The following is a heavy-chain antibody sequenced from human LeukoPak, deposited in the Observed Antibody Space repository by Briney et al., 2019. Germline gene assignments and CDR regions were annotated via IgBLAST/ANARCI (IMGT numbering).Heavy chain of an antibody. CDR1: GFTFSSYW. CDR3: ARGSGSYSTDYFDY. Sequence: PGGSLRLSCAASGFTFSSYWMSWVRQAPGKGLEWVANIKQDGSEKYYVDFVKGRFTISRDNAKNSLYLQMNSLRAEDTAVYYCARGSGSYSTDYFDYWGQGTLVTVSS. CDR2: IKQDGSEK. D-gene: IGHD1-26*01. V-gene: IGHV3-7*01. J-gene: IGHJ4*02.